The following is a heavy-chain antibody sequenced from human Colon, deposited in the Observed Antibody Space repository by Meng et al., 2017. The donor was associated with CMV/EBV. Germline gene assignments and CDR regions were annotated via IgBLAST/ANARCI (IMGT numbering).Heavy chain of an antibody. J-gene: IGHJ4*02. CDR2: ISNDETTI. Sequence: ELQLVGNVGGLCRPAGSMVLSVAPSGFTFSTYWVHWVRQAPGEGLVWVSRISNDETTINYADSVKGRFTISRDTAMLYLEMNSLRAEDTAVYYCVRGTDRWPGVHYWGQGTLVTVSS. D-gene: IGHD3-10*01. CDR3: VRGTDRWPGVHY. V-gene: IGHV3-74*01. CDR1: GFTFSTYW.